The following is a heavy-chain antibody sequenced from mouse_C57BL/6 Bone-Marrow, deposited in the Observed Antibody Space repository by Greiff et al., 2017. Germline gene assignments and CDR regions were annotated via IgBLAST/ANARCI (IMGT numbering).Heavy chain of an antibody. J-gene: IGHJ2*01. CDR3: AREGRD. D-gene: IGHD3-3*01. CDR1: GFTFSSYG. V-gene: IGHV5-6*01. CDR2: ISSGGSYT. Sequence: EVQGVESGGDLVKPGGSLKLSCAASGFTFSSYGMSWVRQTPDTRLEWVATISSGGSYTYYPDSVKGRFTISRDNAKNILYLQMCSLESEDTTMYYCAREGRDWGKGTTLTVSS.